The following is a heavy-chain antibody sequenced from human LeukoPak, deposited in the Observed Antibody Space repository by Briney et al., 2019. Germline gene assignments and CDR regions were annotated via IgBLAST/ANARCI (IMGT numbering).Heavy chain of an antibody. CDR2: IYYSGST. CDR1: GGSISSYY. J-gene: IGHJ5*02. V-gene: IGHV4-59*01. CDR3: ARERDYYDSSGYYYWFDP. Sequence: SETLSLTCTVSGGSISSYYWSWIRQPPGKGLEWIGYIYYSGSTNYNPSLKSRVTISVDTSKNQFSLKLSSVTAADTAVYYCARERDYYDSSGYYYWFDPWGQGTLVTVSS. D-gene: IGHD3-22*01.